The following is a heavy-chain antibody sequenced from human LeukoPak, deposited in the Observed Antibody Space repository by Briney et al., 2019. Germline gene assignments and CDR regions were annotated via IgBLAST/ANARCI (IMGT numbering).Heavy chain of an antibody. Sequence: GGSLRLSCAASGFTFSSYSMNWVRQAPGKGLEWVSYISSSSGNIYYADSLKGRFTISRDNSKNTLYLQMNSLRAEDTAVYYCAKEQRGYSGYVVGSWFDPWGQGTLVTVSS. CDR3: AKEQRGYSGYVVGSWFDP. D-gene: IGHD5-12*01. J-gene: IGHJ5*02. CDR2: ISSSSGNI. CDR1: GFTFSSYS. V-gene: IGHV3-48*01.